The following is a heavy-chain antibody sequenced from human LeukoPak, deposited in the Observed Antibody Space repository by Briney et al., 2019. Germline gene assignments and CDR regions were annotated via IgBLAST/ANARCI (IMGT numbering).Heavy chain of an antibody. V-gene: IGHV1-69*06. CDR1: GGTFSSYA. CDR2: IIPIFGTA. CDR3: ATPRKVVTRDAFDI. Sequence: ASVRVSCKASGGTFSSYAISWVRQAPGQGLEWMGGIIPIFGTANYAQTFQGRFTITEDTSTDTAYLELSSLRSEDTAVYYCATPRKVVTRDAFDIWGQGTMVTVSS. D-gene: IGHD4-23*01. J-gene: IGHJ3*02.